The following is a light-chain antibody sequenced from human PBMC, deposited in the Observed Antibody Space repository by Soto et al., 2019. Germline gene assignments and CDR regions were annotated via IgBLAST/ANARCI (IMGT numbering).Light chain of an antibody. CDR1: SSDFGGYNS. CDR3: SSYTSSSTLYV. Sequence: QSVLTQPASVSGSPGQSITISCTGTSSDFGGYNSVSWYQQHPGKAPKLMIYDVSNRPSGVSYRFSGSKSGNTASLTISGLQAEDEADYYCSSYTSSSTLYVFGTGTKVTVL. V-gene: IGLV2-14*03. J-gene: IGLJ1*01. CDR2: DVS.